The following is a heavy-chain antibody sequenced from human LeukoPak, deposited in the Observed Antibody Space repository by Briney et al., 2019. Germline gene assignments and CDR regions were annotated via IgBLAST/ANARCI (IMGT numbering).Heavy chain of an antibody. CDR3: ARAVAGNRGWFDP. V-gene: IGHV3-23*01. CDR2: ISGSGGST. Sequence: GGSLRLSCVASGFTFSTYGMSWVRQAPGKGLEWVSAISGSGGSTYYADSVKGRFTISRDNAKNSLYLQMNSLRAEDTAVYYCARAVAGNRGWFDPWGQGTLVTVSS. J-gene: IGHJ5*02. CDR1: GFTFSTYG. D-gene: IGHD6-19*01.